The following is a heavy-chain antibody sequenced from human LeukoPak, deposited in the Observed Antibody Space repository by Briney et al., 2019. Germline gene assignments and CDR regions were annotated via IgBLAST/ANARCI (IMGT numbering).Heavy chain of an antibody. CDR1: GGSISSGSYY. CDR3: ARSSPREYAFDI. CDR2: IYTSGST. J-gene: IGHJ3*02. V-gene: IGHV4-61*02. Sequence: PSQTLSLTCTVSGGSISSGSYYWSWIRQPAGKGLEWIGRIYTSGSTNYNPSLKSRVTISVDTSKNQFSLKLSSVTAADTAVYYCARSSPREYAFDIWGQGTMVTVSS.